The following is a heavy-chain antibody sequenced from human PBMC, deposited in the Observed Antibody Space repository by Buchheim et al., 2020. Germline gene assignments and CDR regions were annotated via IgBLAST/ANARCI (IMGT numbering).Heavy chain of an antibody. D-gene: IGHD3-10*01. CDR2: IYYNGVT. V-gene: IGHV4-59*08. CDR1: GGSISGYY. Sequence: QVQLQESGPGRVKPSETLSLTCSVSGGSISGYYWSWIRQTPGKGLEWIGYIYYNGVTNYNPSLKSRVTMSRDTSRNNFSLRLSSVTAADTAVYFCSRHSYNSGSGSLAHWGQGTL. J-gene: IGHJ5*02. CDR3: SRHSYNSGSGSLAH.